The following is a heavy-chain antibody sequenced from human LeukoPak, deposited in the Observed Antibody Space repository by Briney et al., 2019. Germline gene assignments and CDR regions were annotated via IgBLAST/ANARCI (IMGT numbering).Heavy chain of an antibody. Sequence: PSETLSLTCTVSGGSISSGGYYWSWIRQHPGKGLEWIGYIYYSGSTYYNPSLKSRVTISVDTSKNQFSLKLSSVTAADTAVYYCAGHVAYDYVWGSYRYLYYFDYWGQGTLVTVSS. J-gene: IGHJ4*02. V-gene: IGHV4-31*03. CDR2: IYYSGST. CDR3: AGHVAYDYVWGSYRYLYYFDY. CDR1: GGSISSGGYY. D-gene: IGHD3-16*02.